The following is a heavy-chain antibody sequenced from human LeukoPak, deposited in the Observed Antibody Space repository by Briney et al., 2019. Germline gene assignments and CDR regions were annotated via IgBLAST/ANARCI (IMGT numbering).Heavy chain of an antibody. J-gene: IGHJ5*02. CDR1: GFTFSSYA. V-gene: IGHV3-30-3*01. CDR2: ISYDGSNK. CDR3: ANGGTYSSGP. Sequence: GGSLRLSCAASGFTFSSYAMHWVRQAPGKGLEWVAVISYDGSNKYYADSVKGRFTISRDNSKNTLYLQMNSLRAEDTAVYYCANGGTYSSGPWGQGTLVAVSS. D-gene: IGHD3-22*01.